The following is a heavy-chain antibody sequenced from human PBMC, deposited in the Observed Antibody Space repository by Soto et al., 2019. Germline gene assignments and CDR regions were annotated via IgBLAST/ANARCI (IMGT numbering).Heavy chain of an antibody. Sequence: QVQLVQSGAEVKKPGASVKVSCKASGYTFTSYDINWVRQATGQGLEWMGWMNPNSGNTGYAQKFQGRVTMTRNTSTSTAYRVLGSLISEDTAVYYCAGAVDYDFWSPSGHWGQGTLVTVSS. CDR2: MNPNSGNT. V-gene: IGHV1-8*01. CDR1: GYTFTSYD. D-gene: IGHD3-3*01. CDR3: AGAVDYDFWSPSGH. J-gene: IGHJ4*02.